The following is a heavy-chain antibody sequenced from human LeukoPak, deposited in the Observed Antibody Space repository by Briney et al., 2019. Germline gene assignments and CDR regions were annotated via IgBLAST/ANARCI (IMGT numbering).Heavy chain of an antibody. Sequence: GGSLRLSCAASGFTFSSYAMSWVRLAPGKGLEWVSAISGSGGSTYYADSVKGRFTISRDNSKDTLYLQMNSLRAEDTAVYYCAKLAARLGYFDYWGQGTLVTVSS. D-gene: IGHD6-6*01. CDR2: ISGSGGST. J-gene: IGHJ4*02. CDR3: AKLAARLGYFDY. V-gene: IGHV3-23*01. CDR1: GFTFSSYA.